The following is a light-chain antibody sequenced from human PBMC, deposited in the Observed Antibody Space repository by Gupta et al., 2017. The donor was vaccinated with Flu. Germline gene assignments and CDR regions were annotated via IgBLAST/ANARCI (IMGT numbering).Light chain of an antibody. CDR1: SDDIGGYNF. CDR3: SSFTKNKNPLV. J-gene: IGLJ2*01. V-gene: IGLV2-14*01. CDR2: EVS. Sequence: QSALTQPASVSGSPGPSITISCTGTSDDIGGYNFVSWYQRHPGKGPKLIIYEVSNRPSGISDRFSGSKSGNAASLTISKLQHEDEADYYCSSFTKNKNPLVFGGGTKLTVL.